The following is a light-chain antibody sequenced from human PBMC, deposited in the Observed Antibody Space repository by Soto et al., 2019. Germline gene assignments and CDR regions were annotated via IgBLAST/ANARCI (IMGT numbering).Light chain of an antibody. CDR2: AAS. J-gene: IGKJ1*01. Sequence: ESVLTQLPGALSWSRVEGAVVSCRASQSVSSSYVVWPKQKPGKSPRLFNYAASRRATGIPDRFNGSGSGTDFTLTISKLEPEDFAVYYCQQYGSSPWTFGHGTKADI. V-gene: IGKV3-20*01. CDR3: QQYGSSPWT. CDR1: QSVSSSY.